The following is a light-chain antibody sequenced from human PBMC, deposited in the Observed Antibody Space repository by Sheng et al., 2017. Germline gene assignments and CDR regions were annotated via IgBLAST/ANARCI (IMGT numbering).Light chain of an antibody. Sequence: QSALTQPPSVSGSPGQSVTISCTGTSSDVGSYNRVSWYQQPPGTAPKLMIYEVTNRPSGVPDRFSGSKSGNTASLTISGLQAEDEADYYCSSYTSTSTQGVFGGGTKLTV. CDR2: EVT. CDR3: SSYTSTSTQGV. CDR1: SSDVGSYNR. V-gene: IGLV2-18*02. J-gene: IGLJ2*01.